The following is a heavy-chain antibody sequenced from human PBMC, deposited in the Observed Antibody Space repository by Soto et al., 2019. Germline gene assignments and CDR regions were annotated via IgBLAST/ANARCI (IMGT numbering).Heavy chain of an antibody. CDR2: IIPIFGTA. J-gene: IGHJ4*02. CDR1: GGTFSSYA. D-gene: IGHD3-22*01. CDR3: ARDYYYDSSGYYIWNFDY. Sequence: SVKVSCKASGGTFSSYAISWVRQAPGQGLEWMGGIIPIFGTANYAQKFQGRVTIAADESTSTAYMELSSLRSEDTAVYYCARDYYYDSSGYYIWNFDYWGQGTLVTVSS. V-gene: IGHV1-69*13.